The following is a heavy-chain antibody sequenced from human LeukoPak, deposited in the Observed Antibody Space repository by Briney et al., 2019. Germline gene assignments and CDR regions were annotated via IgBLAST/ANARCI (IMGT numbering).Heavy chain of an antibody. CDR2: ISGSGGST. CDR3: ASHIAAAPENPDY. V-gene: IGHV3-23*01. J-gene: IGHJ4*02. CDR1: GFTFSSYA. Sequence: PGGSLRLSCAASGFTFSSYAMSWVRQAPGKGLEWVSAISGSGGSTYYADSVKGRFTISRDNSKNTLHLQMNSLRAGDTAVYYCASHIAAAPENPDYWGQGTLVTVSS. D-gene: IGHD6-13*01.